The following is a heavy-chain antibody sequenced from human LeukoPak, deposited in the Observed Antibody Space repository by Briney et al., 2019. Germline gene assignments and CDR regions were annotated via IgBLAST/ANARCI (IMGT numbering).Heavy chain of an antibody. V-gene: IGHV3-53*01. D-gene: IGHD4-17*01. J-gene: IGHJ3*02. CDR3: AKFGDHMPDAFDI. CDR1: EFTVITND. CDR2: VSSGGHA. Sequence: PGGSLRLSCAASEFTVITNDMTWVRQAPGKGLEWVSRVSSGGHALYADYVKGRFTISRDTSKNTVFLQMDSLRAEDTAVYYCAKFGDHMPDAFDIWGQGTMVTVAA.